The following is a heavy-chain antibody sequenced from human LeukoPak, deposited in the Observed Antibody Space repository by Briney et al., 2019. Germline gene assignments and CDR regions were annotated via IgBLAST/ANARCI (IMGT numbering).Heavy chain of an antibody. D-gene: IGHD1-26*01. CDR3: AKPSGNCVDY. V-gene: IGHV3-30*02. Sequence: GSLRLSCAASGFTFSGSAMHWVRQAPGKGLEWVAFIRFDGSSKDYADSVKGRFTISRDNSKNTLFLQMNSLRPEDTGVYFCAKPSGNCVDYWGQGTLVTVSS. CDR1: GFTFSGSA. J-gene: IGHJ4*02. CDR2: IRFDGSSK.